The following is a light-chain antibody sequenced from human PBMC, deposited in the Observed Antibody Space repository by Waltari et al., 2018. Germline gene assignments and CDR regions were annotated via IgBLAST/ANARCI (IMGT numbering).Light chain of an antibody. Sequence: QAGLTQPPSVSKALRQTATLTCTGNSNNVGNQAAALLQKHQGHPPKRQSYRNNDRPSGISERFSASRSGNTASLTITGLQPEDEADYYCSAWDSNLSAYVFGSGTKVTVL. CDR2: RNN. CDR1: SNNVGNQA. CDR3: SAWDSNLSAYV. V-gene: IGLV10-54*04. J-gene: IGLJ1*01.